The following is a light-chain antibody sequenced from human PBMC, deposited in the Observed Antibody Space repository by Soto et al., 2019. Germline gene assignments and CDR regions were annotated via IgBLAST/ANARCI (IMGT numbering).Light chain of an antibody. CDR2: EVY. V-gene: IGLV2-23*02. Sequence: QSVLTQPASVSGSPGQSITISCTGTNSDVGSYNLVSWYQQHPDKAPKLMIHEVYKRPSGVSDRFSGSKSGNTASLTISGLQAEDEADYYCCSYAGGPYVFGSGTKVTVL. CDR3: CSYAGGPYV. CDR1: NSDVGSYNL. J-gene: IGLJ1*01.